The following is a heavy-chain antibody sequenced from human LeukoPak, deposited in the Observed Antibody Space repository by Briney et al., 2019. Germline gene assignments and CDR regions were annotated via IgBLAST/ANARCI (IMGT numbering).Heavy chain of an antibody. Sequence: PGGSLRLSCVAPGFTFSSYAMSWVRQAPGKGLEWVSAISGSGGSTYYADSVKGRFTISRDNSKNTLYLQVNSLRAEDTAVYYCARGLSGSYHYFDYWGQGTLVTVSS. D-gene: IGHD1-26*01. CDR1: GFTFSSYA. V-gene: IGHV3-23*01. CDR3: ARGLSGSYHYFDY. CDR2: ISGSGGST. J-gene: IGHJ4*02.